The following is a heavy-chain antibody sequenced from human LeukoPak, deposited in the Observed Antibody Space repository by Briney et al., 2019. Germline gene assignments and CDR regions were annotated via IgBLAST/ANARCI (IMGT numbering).Heavy chain of an antibody. CDR3: LRENHDSGWSFDY. D-gene: IGHD3-22*01. CDR2: VNRDGSET. Sequence: GGSLRLSCAASGFALSSHWMTWVRQVPGRGPEWVANVNRDGSETYYLDSVKGRFTISKDNAKNSLYLEMNSLRAEDTAVYYCLRENHDSGWSFDYWGQGTLVTVSS. CDR1: GFALSSHW. V-gene: IGHV3-7*01. J-gene: IGHJ4*02.